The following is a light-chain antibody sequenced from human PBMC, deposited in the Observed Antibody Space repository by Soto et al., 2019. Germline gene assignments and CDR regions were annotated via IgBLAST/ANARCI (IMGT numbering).Light chain of an antibody. J-gene: IGKJ4*01. CDR3: QQSNNWPLT. CDR1: QSVGSN. V-gene: IGKV3-15*01. CDR2: DAA. Sequence: EIVMTQSPATLSVSPGERATLSCRASQSVGSNLAWYHQRPGQAPRLLIYDAATRATGIPARFSGSGSGTEFTLTISSLQSEDFAVYYCQQSNNWPLTFGGGTKVEIK.